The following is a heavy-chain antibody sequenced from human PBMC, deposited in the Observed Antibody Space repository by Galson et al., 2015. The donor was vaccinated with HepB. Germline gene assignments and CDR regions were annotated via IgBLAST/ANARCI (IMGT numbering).Heavy chain of an antibody. CDR2: ISSSGSTI. J-gene: IGHJ4*02. CDR1: GFTFSDYY. D-gene: IGHD3-22*01. V-gene: IGHV3-11*01. CDR3: ARRVSSGNYRDY. Sequence: SLRLSCAASGFTFSDYYMSWIRQAPGKGLEWVSYISSSGSTIYYADSVKGRFTISRDNAKNSLYLQMNSLRAEDTAVYYCARRVSSGNYRDYWGQGTLVTVSS.